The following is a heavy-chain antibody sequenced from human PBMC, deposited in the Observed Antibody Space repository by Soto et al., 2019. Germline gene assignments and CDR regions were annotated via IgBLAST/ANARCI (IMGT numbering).Heavy chain of an antibody. CDR2: IYWDDDK. CDR3: ALLMGYDILTGYFHY. J-gene: IGHJ4*02. CDR1: GFSLSTRWVG. D-gene: IGHD3-9*01. Sequence: SGPTPGNHTQTVTLTCNFSGFSLSTRWVGGGWIRQPPGKALEWLALIYWDDDKRYSPSLKSRLTITKDTSKNQVVLTMTNMDPVDTATYYCALLMGYDILTGYFHYWGQ. V-gene: IGHV2-5*02.